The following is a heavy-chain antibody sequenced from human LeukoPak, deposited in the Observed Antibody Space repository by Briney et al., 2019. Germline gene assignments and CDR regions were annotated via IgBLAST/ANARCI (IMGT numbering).Heavy chain of an antibody. V-gene: IGHV3-30*02. D-gene: IGHD3-22*01. CDR2: IRYDGSNK. CDR1: GFTFSSYG. J-gene: IGHJ4*02. CDR3: AKDRGYYYDSSGCIDY. Sequence: GGSLRPSCAASGFTFSSYGMHWVRQAPGKGLEWVAFIRYDGSNKYYADSVKGRFTISRDNSKNTLYLQMNSLRAEDTAVYYCAKDRGYYYDSSGCIDYWGQGTLVTVSS.